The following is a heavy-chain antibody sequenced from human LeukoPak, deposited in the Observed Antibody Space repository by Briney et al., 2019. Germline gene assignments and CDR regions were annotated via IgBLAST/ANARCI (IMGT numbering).Heavy chain of an antibody. CDR1: GFTFSSYE. CDR2: ISASGTIT. J-gene: IGHJ4*02. Sequence: PGGSLRLSCAASGFTFSSYEMNWVRQAPGKGLEWISYISASGTITHYADSVEGRFTISRDNSKNTLYLQMNSLRAEDTAVYYCAKDGASAAIVDYWGQGTLVTVSS. V-gene: IGHV3-48*03. D-gene: IGHD2-2*01. CDR3: AKDGASAAIVDY.